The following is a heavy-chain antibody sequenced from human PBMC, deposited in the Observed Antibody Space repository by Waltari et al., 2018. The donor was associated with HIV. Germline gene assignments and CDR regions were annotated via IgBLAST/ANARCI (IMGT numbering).Heavy chain of an antibody. CDR1: GGSFSGYY. V-gene: IGHV4-34*01. CDR3: ARGVVEVVAATPVGVYYYGMDV. CDR2: INHSGST. J-gene: IGHJ6*02. D-gene: IGHD2-15*01. Sequence: QVQLQQWGAGLLKPSETLSLTCAVYGGSFSGYYWSWIRQPPGKGLEWIGEINHSGSTNYNPSLKSRVTISVDTSKNQFSLKLSSVTAADTAVYYCARGVVEVVAATPVGVYYYGMDVWGQGTTVTVSS.